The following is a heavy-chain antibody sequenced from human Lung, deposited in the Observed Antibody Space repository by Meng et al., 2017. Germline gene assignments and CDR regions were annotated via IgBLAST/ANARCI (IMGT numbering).Heavy chain of an antibody. CDR1: GLTFSSNA. CDR2: ISGSGSSP. V-gene: IGHV3-23*01. Sequence: EEHRRESGGALCQPWESLCCSVSAVGLTFSSNAMTWVRQDPGKGLEWVPAISGSGSSPYYADSVKGRFTIARDNSKNTLYLQMNSLRAEDTAVYYCAKKGWLYWGSGDDYWGQGTLVTVSS. D-gene: IGHD7-27*01. CDR3: AKKGWLYWGSGDDY. J-gene: IGHJ4*02.